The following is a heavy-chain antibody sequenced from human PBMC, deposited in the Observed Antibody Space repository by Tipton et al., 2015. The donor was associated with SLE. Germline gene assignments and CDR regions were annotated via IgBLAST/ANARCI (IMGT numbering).Heavy chain of an antibody. CDR2: ICYIGGT. V-gene: IGHV4-39*07. Sequence: TLSLTCTVSGDSSTITTYYWGWIRQPPGKGLEWIGTICYIGGTYYNPSLKSRVTISVDTSKNQFSLKLSSMTAADTAVYYCARDLKNLGDYYDSWGQGTLVTVSS. CDR3: ARDLKNLGDYYDS. J-gene: IGHJ4*02. CDR1: GDSSTITTYY. D-gene: IGHD4-17*01.